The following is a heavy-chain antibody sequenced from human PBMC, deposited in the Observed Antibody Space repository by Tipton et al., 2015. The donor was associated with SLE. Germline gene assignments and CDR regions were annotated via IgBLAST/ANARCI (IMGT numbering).Heavy chain of an antibody. CDR3: AKEGTAVAGIEF. V-gene: IGHV4-39*07. CDR1: GGSISSSTYN. Sequence: TLSLTCTVSGGSISSSTYNWGWIRQSPGKGLEWIGSVYDSGNTFYSPSLKSRVSMSVDKSKNQFSLKVRSVTAADTAMYYCAKEGTAVAGIEFWGQGTLVTVSP. CDR2: VYDSGNT. J-gene: IGHJ4*02. D-gene: IGHD6-19*01.